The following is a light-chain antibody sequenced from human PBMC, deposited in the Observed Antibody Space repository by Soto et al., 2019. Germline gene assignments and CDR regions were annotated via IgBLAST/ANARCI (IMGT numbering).Light chain of an antibody. CDR3: LQDYDFPYT. J-gene: IGKJ5*01. V-gene: IGKV1-6*01. CDR1: QDIRVD. CDR2: AAS. Sequence: AIQLTQSPSSLSASVGDRVIIGCRASQDIRVDVGWLQQRPGHAPNLLIYAASTLHTGVPSTFTGSGSGTDFTLTINDLQPEDVATYFCLQDYDFPYTFGQGTLLEI.